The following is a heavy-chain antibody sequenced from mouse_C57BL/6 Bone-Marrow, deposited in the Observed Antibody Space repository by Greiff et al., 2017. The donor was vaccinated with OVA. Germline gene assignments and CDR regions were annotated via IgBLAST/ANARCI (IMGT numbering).Heavy chain of an antibody. CDR1: GNTFTDYY. CDR3: ARGDWDYFDY. CDR2: IYTGSGNT. V-gene: IGHV1-84*01. J-gene: IGHJ2*01. Sequence: QLVESGPELVKPGASVKISCKASGNTFTDYYINWVKQRPGQGLEWIGWIYTGSGNTKYNEKFKGKATLTVDTSSSTAYMQLSSLTSEDSAVYFCARGDWDYFDYWGQGTTLTVSS. D-gene: IGHD4-1*01.